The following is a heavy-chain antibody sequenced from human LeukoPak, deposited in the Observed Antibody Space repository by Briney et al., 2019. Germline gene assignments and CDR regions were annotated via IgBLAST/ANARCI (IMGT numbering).Heavy chain of an antibody. CDR2: IIPIFGTA. D-gene: IGHD3-3*01. CDR3: ARAFRDYDFWSGPPGGWFDP. J-gene: IGHJ5*02. Sequence: GASVKVSCKASGGTFSSYAISWVRRAPGQGLEWMGGIIPIFGTANYAQKFQGRVTITADESTSTAYMELSSLRSEDTAVYYCARAFRDYDFWSGPPGGWFDPWGQGTLVTVSS. CDR1: GGTFSSYA. V-gene: IGHV1-69*13.